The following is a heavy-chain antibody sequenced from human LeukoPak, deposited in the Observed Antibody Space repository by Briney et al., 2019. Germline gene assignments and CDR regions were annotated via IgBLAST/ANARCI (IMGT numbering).Heavy chain of an antibody. CDR3: ASRPLRYYYYGMDV. Sequence: ASVKVSCKASGFTFTSSAMQWVRQARGQRLEWIGWIVVGSGNTNYAQKFQERVTITRDMSTSTAYMELSSLRSEDTAVHYCASRPLRYYYYGMDVWGQGTTVTVSS. V-gene: IGHV1-58*02. CDR1: GFTFTSSA. J-gene: IGHJ6*02. D-gene: IGHD3-16*01. CDR2: IVVGSGNT.